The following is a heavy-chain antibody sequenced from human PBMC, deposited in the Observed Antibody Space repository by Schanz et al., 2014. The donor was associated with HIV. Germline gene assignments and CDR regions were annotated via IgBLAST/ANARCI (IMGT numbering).Heavy chain of an antibody. V-gene: IGHV3-33*08. J-gene: IGHJ4*02. CDR3: VRDQSLWGSGYTYFDH. CDR1: RFSFRGYG. CDR2: IWFDGSNK. D-gene: IGHD5-12*01. Sequence: QVQLVESGGGVVQPGRSLILSCAASRFSFRGYGMHWVRQTPGKGLEWVAVIWFDGSNKYYGDSVKGRFTIARDNSKNTLYLQMNSLRVEDTAVYHCVRDQSLWGSGYTYFDHWGQGTQVTVSS.